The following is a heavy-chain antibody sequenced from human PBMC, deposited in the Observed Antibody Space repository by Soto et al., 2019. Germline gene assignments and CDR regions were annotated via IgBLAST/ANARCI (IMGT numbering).Heavy chain of an antibody. CDR2: IIPIFRTS. Sequence: QVQLVQSGGEVKKPGSSVKVSCKASGGTFSSYAISWVRQAPGQGLEWMGGIIPIFRTSNYAQRFQGRVTITADESTSTAYMELSSLRSDDTAVYYCATRTRSLQHNRPYWYFDLWGRGTLVTVSS. CDR3: ATRTRSLQHNRPYWYFDL. V-gene: IGHV1-69*12. J-gene: IGHJ2*01. D-gene: IGHD1-1*01. CDR1: GGTFSSYA.